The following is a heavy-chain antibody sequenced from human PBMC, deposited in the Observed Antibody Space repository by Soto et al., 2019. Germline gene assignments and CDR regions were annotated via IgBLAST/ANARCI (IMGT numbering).Heavy chain of an antibody. J-gene: IGHJ5*02. Sequence: QVQLQESGPGLVKPSETLSLTCFVSGGSVSSDTYYWSWIRQPPGKGLEWIGYIYYSGSTNYNPSLKRRVPMSVDTSKNSFSLKLSSVTAADTAVYYCARGDQFGWFDPWGQGTLVTVSS. CDR3: ARGDQFGWFDP. D-gene: IGHD3-16*01. CDR2: IYYSGST. V-gene: IGHV4-61*01. CDR1: GGSVSSDTYY.